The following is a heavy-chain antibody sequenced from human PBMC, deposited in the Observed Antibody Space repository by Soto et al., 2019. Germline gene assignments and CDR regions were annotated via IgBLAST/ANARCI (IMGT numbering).Heavy chain of an antibody. D-gene: IGHD6-6*01. CDR3: ARGLIAARLRYYYGFDV. CDR2: INHGGGT. CDR1: GGSFSGYH. J-gene: IGHJ6*02. Sequence: SETLSLTCAVYGGSFSGYHWSWIRQPPGKGLEWIGEINHGGGTNYNPSLKSRVTISLDTSKNQFSLNLTSVTAADTAVYYCARGLIAARLRYYYGFDVWGPGTTVTVSS. V-gene: IGHV4-34*01.